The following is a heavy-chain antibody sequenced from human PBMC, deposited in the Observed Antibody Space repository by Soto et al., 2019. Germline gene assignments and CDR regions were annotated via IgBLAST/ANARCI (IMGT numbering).Heavy chain of an antibody. CDR2: IYYSGST. J-gene: IGHJ4*02. V-gene: IGHV4-39*07. D-gene: IGHD3-16*01. CDR3: ARRMINYSGLDY. Sequence: SSETLSLTCTVSGGSVSSRRYYWRWIRQPPGKGLEWIGSIYYSGSTYYNPSLKSRVTMSADTAKDHFSLKLSSVTAVDTAVHSCARRMINYSGLDYWGQGTLVTVSP. CDR1: GGSVSSRRYY.